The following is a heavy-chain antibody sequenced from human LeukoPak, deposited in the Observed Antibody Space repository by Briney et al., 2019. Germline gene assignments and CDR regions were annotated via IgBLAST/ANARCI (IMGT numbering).Heavy chain of an antibody. Sequence: ASVKVSCKASGYTFTSYDINWVRQATGQGLKWMGWMNPNSGNTGYAQKFQGRVTITEDTSTDTAYMELSSLRSEDTAVYYCATDSSGWTQYDYWGQGTLVTVSS. D-gene: IGHD6-19*01. CDR1: GYTFTSYD. CDR3: ATDSSGWTQYDY. V-gene: IGHV1-8*03. CDR2: MNPNSGNT. J-gene: IGHJ4*02.